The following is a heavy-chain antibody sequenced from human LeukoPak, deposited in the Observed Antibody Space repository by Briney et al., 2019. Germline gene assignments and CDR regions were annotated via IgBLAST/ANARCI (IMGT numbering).Heavy chain of an antibody. J-gene: IGHJ4*02. V-gene: IGHV3-48*01. CDR3: AKDLRYPGYFDY. Sequence: GGSLRLSCAASGFTFSSYSMNWVRQAPGKGLEWVSYISSSSSTIYYADSVKGRFTISRDNSKNTLYLQMNSLRAEDTAVYYCAKDLRYPGYFDYWGQGTLVTVSS. D-gene: IGHD2-2*02. CDR1: GFTFSSYS. CDR2: ISSSSSTI.